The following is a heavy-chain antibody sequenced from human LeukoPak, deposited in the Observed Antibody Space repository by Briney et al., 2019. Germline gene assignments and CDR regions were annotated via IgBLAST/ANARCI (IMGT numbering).Heavy chain of an antibody. V-gene: IGHV3-48*04. CDR2: ISSSSSTI. CDR1: GFTFSSYS. D-gene: IGHD3-10*01. Sequence: GGSLRLSCAASGFTFSSYSMNWVRQAPGRGLEWVSYISSSSSTIYYADSVKGRFTLSRDDAKNSLYLQVNGLRAEDTAVYYCATSLSGWGTYHYLNVWGTGTTVTISS. CDR3: ATSLSGWGTYHYLNV. J-gene: IGHJ6*03.